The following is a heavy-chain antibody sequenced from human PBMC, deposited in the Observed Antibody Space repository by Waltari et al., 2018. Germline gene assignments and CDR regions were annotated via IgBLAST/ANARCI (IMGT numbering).Heavy chain of an antibody. J-gene: IGHJ3*02. CDR1: GGSISSYY. CDR2: IYYSGST. V-gene: IGHV4-59*01. Sequence: QVQLQDSGPGLVKPSETLSLTCTVSGGSISSYYWSWIRQPPGKGLEWIGYIYYSGSTNYNPSLKSRVTISVDTSKNQFSLKLSSVTAADTAVYYCARGRDGYNDDAFDIWGQGTMVTVSS. CDR3: ARGRDGYNDDAFDI. D-gene: IGHD5-12*01.